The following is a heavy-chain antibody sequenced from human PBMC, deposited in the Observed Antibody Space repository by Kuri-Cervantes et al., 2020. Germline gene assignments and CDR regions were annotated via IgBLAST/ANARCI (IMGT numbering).Heavy chain of an antibody. D-gene: IGHD3-3*01. V-gene: IGHV1-2*02. Sequence: ASVKVSCKASGYTFTGYYIHWVRQAPGQGLEWMGWINPNSGDTNYAQKFQGRVTITADESTSTAYMELSSLRSEDTAVYYCAVSLRFLEWLDYYYYGMDVWGQGTTVTVSS. CDR2: INPNSGDT. CDR1: GYTFTGYY. CDR3: AVSLRFLEWLDYYYYGMDV. J-gene: IGHJ6*02.